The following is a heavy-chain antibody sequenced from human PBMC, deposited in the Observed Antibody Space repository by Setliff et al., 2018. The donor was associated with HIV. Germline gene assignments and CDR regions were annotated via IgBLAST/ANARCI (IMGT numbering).Heavy chain of an antibody. CDR3: ARGRYRSRWYASDHYYIDV. V-gene: IGHV4-39*01. Sequence: SETLSLTCSVSGGSISSSSYYGGWIRQPPGKGLEWIGSIYYSGSTYYNPSLKSRVTISVDTSKKQFSLKLTSVTAADTALYYCARGRYRSRWYASDHYYIDVWGKGTTVTVSS. D-gene: IGHD6-13*01. CDR2: IYYSGST. J-gene: IGHJ6*03. CDR1: GGSISSSSYY.